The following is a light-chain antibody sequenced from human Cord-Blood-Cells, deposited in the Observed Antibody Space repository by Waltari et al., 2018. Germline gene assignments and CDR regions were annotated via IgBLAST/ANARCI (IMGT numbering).Light chain of an antibody. CDR3: QQYNSYAT. V-gene: IGKV1-5*01. Sequence: DIQMTQSPSTLSASVGDRVTITCRASQSISSWLAWDQQKPGKAPKLLIYDASSLESGVPSRFSGSGAGTEFTLTIRILQPDDFATYYCQQYNSYATFGQGTKLEIK. J-gene: IGKJ2*01. CDR1: QSISSW. CDR2: DAS.